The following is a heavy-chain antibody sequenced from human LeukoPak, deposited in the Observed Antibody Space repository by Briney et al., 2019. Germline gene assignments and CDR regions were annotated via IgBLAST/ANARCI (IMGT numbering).Heavy chain of an antibody. V-gene: IGHV3-74*01. CDR1: GFTFSSYW. CDR3: ARVGGRLYHFDY. J-gene: IGHJ4*02. D-gene: IGHD2-15*01. Sequence: GGSLRLSCAASGFTFSSYWMHWVRQAPGKGLVWVSRINSDGSSTSYADSVKGRFTISRDNAKNTLYLQMNSLRAEDTAVYYCARVGGRLYHFDYWGQGTLVTVSS. CDR2: INSDGSST.